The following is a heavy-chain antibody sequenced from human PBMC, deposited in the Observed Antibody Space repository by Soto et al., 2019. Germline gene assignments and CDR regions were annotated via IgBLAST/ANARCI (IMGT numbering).Heavy chain of an antibody. J-gene: IGHJ3*02. V-gene: IGHV1-69*02. D-gene: IGHD2-21*02. Sequence: ASVKVSCKASGGTFSSYTISWVRQAPGQGLEWMGRIIPILGIANYAQKFQGRVTITADKSTSTAYMELSSLRSEDTAVYYCARAYWCGGDCYDAFDIWGQGTMVTVSS. CDR3: ARAYWCGGDCYDAFDI. CDR1: GGTFSSYT. CDR2: IIPILGIA.